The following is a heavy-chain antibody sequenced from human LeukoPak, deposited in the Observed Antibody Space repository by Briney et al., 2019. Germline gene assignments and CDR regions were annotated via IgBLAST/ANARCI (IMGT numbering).Heavy chain of an antibody. CDR2: ISGSGGST. Sequence: GGSLRLSCAASGFTFSSYAMSWVRQAPGKGLEWVSAISGSGGSTYYADSVKGRFTISRDNSKNTLYLQMNSLRAEDTAVYYCAKELITHRRNYYYYMDVWGKGTTVTVSS. V-gene: IGHV3-23*01. D-gene: IGHD1-20*01. J-gene: IGHJ6*03. CDR3: AKELITHRRNYYYYMDV. CDR1: GFTFSSYA.